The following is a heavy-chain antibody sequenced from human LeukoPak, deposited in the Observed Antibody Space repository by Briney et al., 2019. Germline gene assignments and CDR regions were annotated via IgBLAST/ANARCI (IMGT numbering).Heavy chain of an antibody. CDR1: GYXFTSYG. J-gene: IGHJ4*02. CDR2: TSTHNGDT. V-gene: IGHV1-18*01. D-gene: IGHD6-13*01. CDR3: ARVRAAAGIYYFDY. Sequence: ASVKVSCKASGYXFTSYGISWVRQAPGQGLEWMGGTSTHNGDTNYAQKLQGRVTMTTDTSTSTAYMELRSLRSDDTAVYYCARVRAAAGIYYFDYWGQGTLVTVSS.